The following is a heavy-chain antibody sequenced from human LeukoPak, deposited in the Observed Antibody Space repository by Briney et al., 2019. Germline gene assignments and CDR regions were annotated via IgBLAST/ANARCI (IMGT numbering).Heavy chain of an antibody. CDR3: AKGLLWFGAYYFDY. J-gene: IGHJ4*02. V-gene: IGHV3-23*01. CDR2: ISGSGGNT. Sequence: GGSLRLSCAASGFTFTNYAMTWVRQAPGKGPEWVSGISGSGGNTYYADSVKGRCTISRDNSKNTLYLQMNSLRAADTAVYYCAKGLLWFGAYYFDYWGQGTLVTVSS. CDR1: GFTFTNYA. D-gene: IGHD3-10*01.